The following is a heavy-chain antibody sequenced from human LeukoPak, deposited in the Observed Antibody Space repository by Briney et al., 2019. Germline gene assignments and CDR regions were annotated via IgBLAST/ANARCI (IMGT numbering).Heavy chain of an antibody. CDR2: IRYDGNDK. CDR3: AKDLMRDRWFGES. Sequence: PGGSLRLPCAASGFTFSNAWLNWVRQAPGKGLEWVAFIRYDGNDKFYAESVKGRFTISRDTSRNTLYLQMNSLRLEDTAVYYCAKDLMRDRWFGESWGQGTLVTVSS. CDR1: GFTFSNAW. V-gene: IGHV3-30*02. J-gene: IGHJ5*02. D-gene: IGHD3-10*01.